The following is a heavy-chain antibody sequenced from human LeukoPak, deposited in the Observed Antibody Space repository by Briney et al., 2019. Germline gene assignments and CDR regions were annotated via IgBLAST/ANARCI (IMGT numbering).Heavy chain of an antibody. CDR3: ARSVPAAPPFDY. CDR2: ISAYNGNT. V-gene: IGHV1-18*01. J-gene: IGHJ4*02. Sequence: ASVKVSCKASGYTFTSYGITWVRQAPGQGLEWMGWISAYNGNTNYAQKFQGRVTLTTDTSTNTAYMELRSLRSDDTAVYYCARSVPAAPPFDYWGQGTLVTVSS. D-gene: IGHD2-2*01. CDR1: GYTFTSYG.